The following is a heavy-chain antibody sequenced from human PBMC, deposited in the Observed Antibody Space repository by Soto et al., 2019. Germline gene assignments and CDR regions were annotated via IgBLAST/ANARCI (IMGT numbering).Heavy chain of an antibody. V-gene: IGHV1-2*02. CDR3: GKGRSGDVGIFY. D-gene: IGHD3-3*02. Sequence: VQLVQSGAEVKKSGASVKVSCKASGYTFTGYYIHWVRQAPGQGFEWMGEISPNSGGTKYAQKFQGRLTMTRDTSITTVYMDLSNLSPDDTAVYYCGKGRSGDVGIFYWGQGTLVTVYS. CDR1: GYTFTGYY. J-gene: IGHJ4*02. CDR2: ISPNSGGT.